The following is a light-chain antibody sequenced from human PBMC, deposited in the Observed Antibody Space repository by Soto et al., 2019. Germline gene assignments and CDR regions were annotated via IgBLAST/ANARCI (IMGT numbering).Light chain of an antibody. J-gene: IGKJ4*01. Sequence: EIVLTQSPATLSLSPGERATLSCRASQSVSSYLAWYQQKPGQAPRLLIYDASNRATGIPARFSGSGSGTDFTVTISSLEPEDFAVYYCQQRSNWALTFGGGTTVDIK. CDR3: QQRSNWALT. CDR1: QSVSSY. CDR2: DAS. V-gene: IGKV3-11*01.